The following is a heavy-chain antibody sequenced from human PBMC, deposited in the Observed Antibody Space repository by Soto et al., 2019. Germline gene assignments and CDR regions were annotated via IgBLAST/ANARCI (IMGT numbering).Heavy chain of an antibody. CDR3: AKDGRASGSYDVDGY. CDR2: ISGSGGST. CDR1: GFTFSSYA. V-gene: IGHV3-23*01. Sequence: EVQLLESGGGLVQPGGSLRLSCAASGFTFSSYAMSWVRQAPGKGLAWVSAISGSGGSTYYADSVKGRFTTSRDNSKTPLYLQMNSLRAEDTAVYYCAKDGRASGSYDVDGYWGQGTLVTVSS. D-gene: IGHD1-26*01. J-gene: IGHJ4*02.